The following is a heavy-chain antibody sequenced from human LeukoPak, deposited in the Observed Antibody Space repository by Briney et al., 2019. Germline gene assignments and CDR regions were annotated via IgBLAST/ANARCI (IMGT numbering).Heavy chain of an antibody. D-gene: IGHD3-10*01. J-gene: IGHJ4*02. CDR2: IIPIFGTA. CDR1: GGTFSSYA. V-gene: IGHV1-69*01. CDR3: ARADYYGSGSYYNPIDY. Sequence: SVKVSCKASGGTFSSYAISWARQAPGQGLEWMGGIIPIFGTANYAQKFQGRVTITADESTSTAYMELSSLRSEDTAVYYCARADYYGSGSYYNPIDYWGQGTLVTVSS.